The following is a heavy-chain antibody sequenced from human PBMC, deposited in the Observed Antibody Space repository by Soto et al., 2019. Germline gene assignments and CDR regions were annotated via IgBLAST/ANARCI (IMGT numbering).Heavy chain of an antibody. D-gene: IGHD3-22*01. CDR3: ARQIYDSDTGPNFQYYFDS. J-gene: IGHJ4*02. CDR1: GYSFTSYW. Sequence: PGESLKISCKASGYSFTSYWIAWVRQTPGKGLEWMGRIDPSDSQTYYSPSFRGHVTISATKSITTVFLQWSSLRASDTAMYYCARQIYDSDTGPNFQYYFDSWGQGTPVTVSS. CDR2: IDPSDSQT. V-gene: IGHV5-10-1*01.